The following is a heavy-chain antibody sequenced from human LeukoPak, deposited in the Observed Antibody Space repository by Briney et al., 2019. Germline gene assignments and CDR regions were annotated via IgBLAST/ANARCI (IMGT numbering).Heavy chain of an antibody. CDR2: INPSGGST. Sequence: ASVKVSCKASGYAFTSYYMHWVRQAPGQGLEWMGIINPSGGSTSYAQKFQGRVTMTRDMSTSTVYMELSSLRSEDTAVYYCARLLRLKGFDPWGQGTLLTVSS. D-gene: IGHD3-16*01. CDR3: ARLLRLKGFDP. V-gene: IGHV1-46*01. CDR1: GYAFTSYY. J-gene: IGHJ5*02.